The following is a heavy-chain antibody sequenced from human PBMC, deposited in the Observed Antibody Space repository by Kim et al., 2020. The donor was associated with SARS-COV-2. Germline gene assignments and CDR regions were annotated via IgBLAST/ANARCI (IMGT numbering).Heavy chain of an antibody. CDR3: ARKGRIGGYPY. J-gene: IGHJ4*02. Sequence: THYPPSLMRRTTVAGDTSKNQFSLKLSSVPAADTAVYYCARKGRIGGYPYWGQGTLVTVSS. V-gene: IGHV4-39*01. D-gene: IGHD3-16*02. CDR2: T.